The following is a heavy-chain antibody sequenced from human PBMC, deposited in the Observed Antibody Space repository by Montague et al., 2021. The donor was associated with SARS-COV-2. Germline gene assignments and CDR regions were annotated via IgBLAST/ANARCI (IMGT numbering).Heavy chain of an antibody. Sequence: SETLSLTCTVSGDSISYFYWSWIRQPAGKGLEWIGRVSASGSTNYNPSLNSRVTMSVDTSKKQFSLRLSPVTAADTAVYYCARDVVAAPGTFDYWGQGTLVNGSS. V-gene: IGHV4-4*07. J-gene: IGHJ4*02. CDR3: ARDVVAAPGTFDY. D-gene: IGHD6-13*01. CDR1: GDSISYFY. CDR2: VSASGST.